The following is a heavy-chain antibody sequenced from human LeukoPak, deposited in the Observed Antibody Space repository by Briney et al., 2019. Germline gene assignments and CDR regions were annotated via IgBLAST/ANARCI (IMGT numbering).Heavy chain of an antibody. CDR3: ARATVSTVYGMDV. Sequence: SETLSLTCTVSGGSISSGGYYWSWIRQPPGKGLEWIGYIYHSGSTYYNPSLKSRVTISVDRSKNQFSLKLISVTAADTAVYYCARATVSTVYGMDVWGQGTTVTVSS. V-gene: IGHV4-30-2*01. D-gene: IGHD4-17*01. J-gene: IGHJ6*02. CDR2: IYHSGST. CDR1: GGSISSGGYY.